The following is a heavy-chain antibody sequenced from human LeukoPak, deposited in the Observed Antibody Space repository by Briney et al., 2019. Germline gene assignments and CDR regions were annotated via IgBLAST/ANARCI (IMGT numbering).Heavy chain of an antibody. CDR3: TTDYDVLPLQD. V-gene: IGHV3-15*01. CDR1: GFTFSSYS. CDR2: IKSKTDGGTS. D-gene: IGHD3-9*01. Sequence: GGSLRLSCAASGFTFSSYSMSWVRQAPGKGLEWVGRIKSKTDGGTSDYAAPVKGRFTISRDDSKNTLYLQMNSLKTEDTAVYYCTTDYDVLPLQDWGQGTLVTVSS. J-gene: IGHJ4*02.